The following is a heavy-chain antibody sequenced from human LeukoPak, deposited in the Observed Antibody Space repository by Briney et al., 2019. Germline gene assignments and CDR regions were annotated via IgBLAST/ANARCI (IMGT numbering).Heavy chain of an antibody. CDR2: IIPIFGTA. CDR3: AIKAVDYDFWSGYYHYYYMDV. CDR1: GGTFSSYA. J-gene: IGHJ6*03. D-gene: IGHD3-3*01. Sequence: ASVKVSYKASGGTFSSYAINWVRQAPGQGLEWMGGIIPIFGTANYAQKFQGRITITADESTSTAYMELSSLRSEDTAVYYCAIKAVDYDFWSGYYHYYYMDVWGKGTTVTVSS. V-gene: IGHV1-69*13.